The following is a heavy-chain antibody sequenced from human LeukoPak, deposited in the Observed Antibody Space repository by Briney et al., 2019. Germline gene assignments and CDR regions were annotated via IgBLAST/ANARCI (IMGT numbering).Heavy chain of an antibody. CDR1: GYTFTSYD. CDR3: ARSSGYYDFWSGYQRWFDP. CDR2: MNPNSGNT. J-gene: IGHJ5*02. V-gene: IGHV1-8*01. Sequence: ASVKVSCKASGYTFTSYDINWVRQATGQGLEWMGWMNPNSGNTGYAQKFQGRVTITADKSTSTAYMELSSLRSEDTVVYYCARSSGYYDFWSGYQRWFDPWGQGTLVTVSS. D-gene: IGHD3-3*01.